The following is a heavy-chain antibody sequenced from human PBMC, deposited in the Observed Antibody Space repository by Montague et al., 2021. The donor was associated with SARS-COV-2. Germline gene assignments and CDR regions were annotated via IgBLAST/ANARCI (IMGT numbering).Heavy chain of an antibody. J-gene: IGHJ4*02. CDR3: ARVGLVGDSTSLFDK. D-gene: IGHD1-26*01. V-gene: IGHV4-4*07. CDR1: GGSISKYY. CDR2: IYTSGSS. Sequence: SETLSLTCSVSGGSISKYYWAWIRQPAGKGPEWIGRIYTSGSSNYNPSLTGRAAMSIDSSKNEFSLRLTSVTAADTAVYYCARVGLVGDSTSLFDKWGQGAPVTVSS.